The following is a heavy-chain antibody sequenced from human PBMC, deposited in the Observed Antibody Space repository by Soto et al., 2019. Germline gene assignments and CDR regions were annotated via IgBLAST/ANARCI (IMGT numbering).Heavy chain of an antibody. D-gene: IGHD5-12*01. CDR2: MNPNSGNT. Sequence: GASVKVSCKASGYTFTSYDINWVRQATGQGLEWMGWMNPNSGNTGYAQKFQGRVTMTRNTSISTAYMELSSLRSEDTAVYYCAMGLGPKYQWLRFGPENFDYWGQGTLVTVSS. CDR1: GYTFTSYD. CDR3: AMGLGPKYQWLRFGPENFDY. V-gene: IGHV1-8*01. J-gene: IGHJ4*02.